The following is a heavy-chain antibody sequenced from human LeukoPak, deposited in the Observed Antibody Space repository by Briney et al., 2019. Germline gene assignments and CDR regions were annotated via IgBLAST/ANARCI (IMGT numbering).Heavy chain of an antibody. Sequence: GGSLRLSCAASGFTFSAFGMHWVRQALGKGLEWVAFIRYDGSNKYYADSVKGRFTISRDNSKNTLFLQMNSLRAEDTAVYSCAKDPGELSRGYYMDVWGKGTTVTVSS. CDR2: IRYDGSNK. CDR1: GFTFSAFG. CDR3: AKDPGELSRGYYMDV. D-gene: IGHD1-26*01. J-gene: IGHJ6*03. V-gene: IGHV3-30*02.